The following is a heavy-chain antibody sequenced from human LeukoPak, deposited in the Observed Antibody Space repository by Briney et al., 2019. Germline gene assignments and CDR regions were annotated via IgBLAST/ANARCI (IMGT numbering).Heavy chain of an antibody. J-gene: IGHJ6*03. CDR2: IYYSGGT. Sequence: SETLSLTCTVSGGFISSYYLLWIRQPPGKGLEWIGYIYYSGGTNYNPSLKSRVTISVNTSKNQFSPKLNPLTAAAPGVNYCARETLDIVVVPEYYRDVWGKGTTVTVSS. D-gene: IGHD2-2*03. V-gene: IGHV4-4*08. CDR1: GGFISSYY. CDR3: ARETLDIVVVPEYYRDV.